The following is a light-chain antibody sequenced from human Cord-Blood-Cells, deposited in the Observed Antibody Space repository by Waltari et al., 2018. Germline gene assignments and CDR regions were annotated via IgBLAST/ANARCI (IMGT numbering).Light chain of an antibody. CDR3: CSYAGSSTWV. CDR1: SSDVGRYNL. Sequence: QSALPQPASVSGSPAQSITISCTGTSSDVGRYNLVSWYQQHPGKAPKLMIYEFSKRPSGVSNRFSGSKSGNTASLTISGLQAEDEADYYCCSYAGSSTWVFGGGTKLTVL. CDR2: EFS. V-gene: IGLV2-23*02. J-gene: IGLJ3*02.